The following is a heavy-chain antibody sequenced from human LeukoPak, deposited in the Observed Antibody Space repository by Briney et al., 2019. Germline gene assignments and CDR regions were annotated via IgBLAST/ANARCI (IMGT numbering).Heavy chain of an antibody. CDR2: ISGSGGST. V-gene: IGHV3-23*01. J-gene: IGHJ4*02. CDR3: AKDWVTYYDILTGYAYFDY. CDR1: GFTFSSYA. D-gene: IGHD3-9*01. Sequence: PGGSLRLSCAASGFTFSSYAMSWVRQAPGKGLEWVSAISGSGGSTYYADSAKGRFTISRDNSKNTLYLQMNSLRAEDTAVYYCAKDWVTYYDILTGYAYFDYWGQGTLVTVSS.